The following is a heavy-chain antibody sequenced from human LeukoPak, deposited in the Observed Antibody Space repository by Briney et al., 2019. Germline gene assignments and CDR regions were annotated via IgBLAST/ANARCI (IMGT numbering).Heavy chain of an antibody. Sequence: PGGSLRLSCAASGFTVSSNYMSWVRQAPGEGLEWGSVISGGGGSTYSDYSVEGRFSTSGDNSKKTLYLQMNGLRAEDTAVYYCANYDSSCYPLRVFDYWGQGPLVTVSS. V-gene: IGHV3-23*02. D-gene: IGHD3-22*01. CDR2: ISGGGGST. CDR3: ANYDSSCYPLRVFDY. CDR1: GFTVSSNY. J-gene: IGHJ4*02.